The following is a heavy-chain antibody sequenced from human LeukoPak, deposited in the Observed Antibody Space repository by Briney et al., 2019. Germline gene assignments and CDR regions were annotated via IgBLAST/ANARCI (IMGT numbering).Heavy chain of an antibody. V-gene: IGHV3-30*04. CDR2: ISYDGSNK. Sequence: GGSLRLSYAASGFTFSSYAMHWVRQAPGKGLEWVAVISYDGSNKYYADSVKGRFTISRDNSKNTLYLQMNSLRAEDTAVYYCARDPIAVAGYFDYWGQGTLVTVSS. CDR1: GFTFSSYA. J-gene: IGHJ4*02. D-gene: IGHD6-19*01. CDR3: ARDPIAVAGYFDY.